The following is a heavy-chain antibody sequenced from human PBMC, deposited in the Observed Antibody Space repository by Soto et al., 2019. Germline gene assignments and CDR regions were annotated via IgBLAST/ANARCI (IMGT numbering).Heavy chain of an antibody. J-gene: IGHJ4*02. V-gene: IGHV4-4*07. CDR1: GASITGSSY. Sequence: QVQLQESGPGLMKTSETLSLTCTVSGASITGSSYWSWIRQPAGKGLEWIGRFSRSGTTNYNPSLRSRVTMSADVSKNQFSLRITSVTSADTALSYCARGMTPPGAPALYYCDSFGQGTLVTVSS. CDR2: FSRSGTT. D-gene: IGHD2-8*02. CDR3: ARGMTPPGAPALYYCDS.